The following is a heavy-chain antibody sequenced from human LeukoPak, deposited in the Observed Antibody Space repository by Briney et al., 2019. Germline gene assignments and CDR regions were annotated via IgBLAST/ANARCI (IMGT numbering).Heavy chain of an antibody. Sequence: GGSLRLSCVASGFPFSSYSMYWVRQAPGKGLQWVSYISDSSSTMNYEDSVKGRFTISRDNAKNSLFLQMNSLGADDTAVYYCAREHFTYYYYMGAWGKGTTVTVSS. V-gene: IGHV3-48*04. J-gene: IGHJ6*03. CDR2: ISDSSSTM. CDR1: GFPFSSYS. CDR3: AREHFTYYYYMGA. D-gene: IGHD3-3*02.